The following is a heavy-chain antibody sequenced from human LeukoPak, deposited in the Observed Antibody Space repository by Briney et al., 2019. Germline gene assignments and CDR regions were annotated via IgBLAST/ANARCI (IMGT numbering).Heavy chain of an antibody. J-gene: IGHJ6*03. CDR3: ARQKPDYDFWSGFYMDV. V-gene: IGHV4-39*01. CDR1: GGSISSSSYY. CDR2: IYYSGST. Sequence: SETLSLTCTVSGGSISSSSYYWGWIRQLPGKGLEWIGSIYYSGSTDYNPSLKSRVAISVDTSKNQFSLKLSSVTAADTAVYYCARQKPDYDFWSGFYMDVWGKGTTVTVSS. D-gene: IGHD3-3*01.